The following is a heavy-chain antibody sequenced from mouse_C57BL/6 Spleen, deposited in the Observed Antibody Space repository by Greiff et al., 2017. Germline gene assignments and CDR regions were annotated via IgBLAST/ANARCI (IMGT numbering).Heavy chain of an antibody. CDR2: IDPETGGT. Sequence: QVQLKQSGAELVRPGASVTLSCKASGYTFTDYEMHWVKQTPVHGLEWIGAIDPETGGTAYNQKFKGKAILTADKSSSTAYMELRSLTSEDSAVYYCTRSHYGNHEGYFDVRGTGTTVTVST. CDR3: TRSHYGNHEGYFDV. D-gene: IGHD2-1*01. V-gene: IGHV1-15*01. J-gene: IGHJ1*03. CDR1: GYTFTDYE.